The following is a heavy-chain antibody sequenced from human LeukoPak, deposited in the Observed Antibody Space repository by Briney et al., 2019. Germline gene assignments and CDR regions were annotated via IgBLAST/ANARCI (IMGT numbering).Heavy chain of an antibody. CDR3: ARGGRGSSWFDN. CDR2: IGTAGDT. V-gene: IGHV3-13*01. Sequence: GGSLRLSGAASGFAVNSNYMSWVRQAPGKGLQWVSAIGTAGDTYYPGSVKGRFTISRENAKNSLYLQMNSLRAGDTAVYYCARGGRGSSWFDNWGQGTLVTVSS. D-gene: IGHD6-13*01. J-gene: IGHJ4*02. CDR1: GFAVNSNY.